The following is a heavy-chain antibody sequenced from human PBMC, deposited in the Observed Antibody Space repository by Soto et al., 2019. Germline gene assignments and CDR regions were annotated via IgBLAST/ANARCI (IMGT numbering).Heavy chain of an antibody. CDR3: ARDLDYGGNSDWSDP. Sequence: EVQLVQSGAEVKKPGESLKISCKGSGYSFTNYWIAWVRQMPGKGLEWMGIIYPGDSETRYSPSFQGQVTISADKSISTAYLQWSSLKASDSDMYYCARDLDYGGNSDWSDPWGQGTLVTVSS. D-gene: IGHD4-17*01. V-gene: IGHV5-51*01. CDR1: GYSFTNYW. CDR2: IYPGDSET. J-gene: IGHJ5*02.